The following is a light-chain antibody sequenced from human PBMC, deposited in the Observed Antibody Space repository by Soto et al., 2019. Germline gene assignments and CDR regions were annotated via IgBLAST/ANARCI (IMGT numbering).Light chain of an antibody. V-gene: IGLV1-40*01. CDR3: QSYDSSLSGCVV. Sequence: QSVLTQPPSVSGAPGQRVTISCTGNSSNIGAGYDVHWYQQLPGTAPKLLIYVNSNRPSGVPDRFSGSRSGTSASLAITGLQAEDEADYYCQSYDSSLSGCVVFGGGTKLTVL. CDR2: VNS. J-gene: IGLJ2*01. CDR1: SSNIGAGYD.